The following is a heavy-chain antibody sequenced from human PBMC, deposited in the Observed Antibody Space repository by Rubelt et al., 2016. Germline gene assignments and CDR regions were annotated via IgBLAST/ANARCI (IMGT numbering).Heavy chain of an antibody. Sequence: SGGSTYYADSVKGRFTISRHNSKNTLYLQMNSLRAEDTAVYYCARVDSSGWEYLDLWGRGTLVTVSS. J-gene: IGHJ2*01. CDR2: SGGST. CDR3: ARVDSSGWEYLDL. D-gene: IGHD6-19*01. V-gene: IGHV3-53*04.